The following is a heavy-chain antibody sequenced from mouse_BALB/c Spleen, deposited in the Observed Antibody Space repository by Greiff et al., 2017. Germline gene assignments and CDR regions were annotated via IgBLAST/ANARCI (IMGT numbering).Heavy chain of an antibody. CDR2: ISSGGSYT. V-gene: IGHV5-6*01. J-gene: IGHJ2*01. CDR1: GFTFSSYG. Sequence: EVKLMESGGDLVKPGGSLKLSCAASGFTFSSYGMSWVRQTPDKRLEWVATISSGGSYTYYPDSVKGRFTISRDNAKNTLYLQMSSLKSEDTAMYYCASEHFDYWGQGTTLTVSS. CDR3: ASEHFDY.